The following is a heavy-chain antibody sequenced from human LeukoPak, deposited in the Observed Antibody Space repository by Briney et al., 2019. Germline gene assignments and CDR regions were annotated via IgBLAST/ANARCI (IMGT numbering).Heavy chain of an antibody. J-gene: IGHJ4*02. CDR2: IYSGGST. CDR1: GFTVSSNY. V-gene: IGHV3-66*01. Sequence: GGSLRLSCAASGFTVSSNYMSWVRQAPGKGLEWVSVIYSGGSTYYADSVKGRFTISRDNSKNTLYLQMNSLRAEDTAVYYCASSGWHEYYFDYWGQGTLVTVSS. CDR3: ASSGWHEYYFDY. D-gene: IGHD6-19*01.